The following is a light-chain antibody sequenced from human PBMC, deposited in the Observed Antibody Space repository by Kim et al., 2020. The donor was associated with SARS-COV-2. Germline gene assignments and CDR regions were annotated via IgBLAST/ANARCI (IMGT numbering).Light chain of an antibody. CDR1: HDINIF. Sequence: ASGGDRVTITCRASHDINIFLNWFQQKPGEAPKLLISDASSLETGLPSRFSGSGSGTYFTFTISSLQPGDVATYYCQQFDTLPLTFGGGTKVDIK. CDR2: DAS. V-gene: IGKV1-33*01. CDR3: QQFDTLPLT. J-gene: IGKJ4*01.